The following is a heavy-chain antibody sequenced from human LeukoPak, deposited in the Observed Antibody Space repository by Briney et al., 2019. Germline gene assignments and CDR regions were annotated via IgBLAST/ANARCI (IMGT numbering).Heavy chain of an antibody. J-gene: IGHJ5*02. CDR2: ISGSGGST. CDR3: AIHNTVTTSPNWFDP. V-gene: IGHV3-23*01. D-gene: IGHD4-17*01. Sequence: QPGGSLRLSCAASGFTFSSYAMSWVRQAPGKGLEWVSAISGSGGSTYYADSVKGRFTISRDNSKNTLYLQMNSLRAEDTAVYYCAIHNTVTTSPNWFDPWGQGTLVTVSS. CDR1: GFTFSSYA.